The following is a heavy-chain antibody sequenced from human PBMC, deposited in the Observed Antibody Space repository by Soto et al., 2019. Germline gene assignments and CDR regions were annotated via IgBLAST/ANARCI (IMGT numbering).Heavy chain of an antibody. D-gene: IGHD2-21*02. CDR1: GFTFSSYS. V-gene: IGHV3-48*02. CDR2: ISSSSSTI. Sequence: GGSLRLSCAASGFTFSSYSMNWVRQAPGKGLEWVSYISSSSSTIYYADSVKGRFTISRDNAKNSLYLQMNSLRDEDTAVYYCKVVTVASLDYWGQGTLVTVSS. J-gene: IGHJ4*02. CDR3: KVVTVASLDY.